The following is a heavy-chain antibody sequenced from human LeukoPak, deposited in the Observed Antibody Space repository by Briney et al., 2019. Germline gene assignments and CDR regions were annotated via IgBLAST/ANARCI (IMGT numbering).Heavy chain of an antibody. V-gene: IGHV3-23*01. CDR2: ISGSGGST. J-gene: IGHJ4*02. CDR1: GFTFSSYA. D-gene: IGHD5-24*01. Sequence: GGSLRLSCAVSGFTFSSYAMSWVRQAPGKGLEWVSAISGSGGSTYYADSVKGRFTISRDNSKNTLYLQMNSLRAEDTAVYYCAKVGYWEEMATPDFDYWGQGTLVTVSS. CDR3: AKVGYWEEMATPDFDY.